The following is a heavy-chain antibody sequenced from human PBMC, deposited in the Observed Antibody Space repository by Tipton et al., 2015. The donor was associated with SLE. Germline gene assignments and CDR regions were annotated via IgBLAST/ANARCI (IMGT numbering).Heavy chain of an antibody. CDR2: INHSGST. Sequence: TLSLTCAVYGGSVSGYYWSWIRQPPGKGLEWIGEINHSGSTNYNPSLKSRVTISVDTSKNQFSLKLSSVTAADTAVYYCARGDYYYGMDVWGQGTTVTVSS. J-gene: IGHJ6*02. CDR1: GGSVSGYY. V-gene: IGHV4-34*01. CDR3: ARGDYYYGMDV.